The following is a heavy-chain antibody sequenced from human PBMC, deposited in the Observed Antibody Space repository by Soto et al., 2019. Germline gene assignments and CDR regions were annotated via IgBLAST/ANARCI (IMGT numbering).Heavy chain of an antibody. Sequence: EVQLLESGGNLVQPGGSLRLSCAASGFAFSSFAMSWVRQAPGKGLEWVSVIGTSASITAYADSVRDRFTISRDNSKNTLDLQMNSLRAEDTAVYYCVPRGNGWYHWGGQGTLVTVSS. CDR2: IGTSASIT. J-gene: IGHJ4*02. CDR3: VPRGNGWYHW. D-gene: IGHD6-19*01. V-gene: IGHV3-23*01. CDR1: GFAFSSFA.